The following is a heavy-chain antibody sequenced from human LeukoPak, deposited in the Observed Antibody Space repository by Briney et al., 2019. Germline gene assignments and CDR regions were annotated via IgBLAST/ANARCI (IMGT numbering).Heavy chain of an antibody. D-gene: IGHD3-3*01. CDR1: GYTFTSYY. Sequence: ASVNVSCKASGYTFTSYYMHWVRQAPGQGLEWMGWINPNSGGTNYAQKFQGRVTMTRDTSISTAYMELSRLRSDDTAVYYCARGRFLEWSTQYYFDYWGQGTLVTVSS. CDR3: ARGRFLEWSTQYYFDY. J-gene: IGHJ4*02. CDR2: INPNSGGT. V-gene: IGHV1-2*02.